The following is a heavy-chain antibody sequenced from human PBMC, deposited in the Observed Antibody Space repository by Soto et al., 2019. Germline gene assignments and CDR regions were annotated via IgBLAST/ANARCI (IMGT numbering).Heavy chain of an antibody. Sequence: EVQLVESGGGLVQPGGSLRLSCAASGFTFSSYWMHWVRRAPGKGPVWVSRIHSGGSSTNYADSVKGRFTISRDNAKNTLYLQMNSLRAEDTAVYYCARGLSGYYGFDYWGQGTLVTVSS. CDR3: ARGLSGYYGFDY. CDR1: GFTFSSYW. J-gene: IGHJ4*02. V-gene: IGHV3-74*01. CDR2: IHSGGSST. D-gene: IGHD5-12*01.